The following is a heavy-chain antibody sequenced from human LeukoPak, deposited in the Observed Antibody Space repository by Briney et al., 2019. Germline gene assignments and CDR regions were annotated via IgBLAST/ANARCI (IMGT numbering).Heavy chain of an antibody. CDR2: IYHSGST. Sequence: SQTLSLTCTVSGGSISGGGYYWSWIRQPPGKGLEWIGYIYHSGSTYYNPSLKSRVTISVDRSKNQFSLKLSSVTAADTAVYYCARVVPAATGDAFDIWGQGTMVTVSS. CDR1: GGSISGGGYY. CDR3: ARVVPAATGDAFDI. J-gene: IGHJ3*02. V-gene: IGHV4-30-2*01. D-gene: IGHD2-2*01.